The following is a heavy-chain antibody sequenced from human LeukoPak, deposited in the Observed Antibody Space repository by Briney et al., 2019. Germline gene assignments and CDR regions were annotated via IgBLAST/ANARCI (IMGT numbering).Heavy chain of an antibody. CDR2: IIPIFGTA. Sequence: ASVTVSCKASGGTFSSYAISWVRQAPGQGLEWMGGIIPIFGTANYAQKFQGRVAITTDESTSTAYMELSSLRSEDTAVYYCARSSGIVVVPAAILNWGQGTLVTVSS. J-gene: IGHJ4*02. D-gene: IGHD2-2*02. CDR1: GGTFSSYA. V-gene: IGHV1-69*05. CDR3: ARSSGIVVVPAAILN.